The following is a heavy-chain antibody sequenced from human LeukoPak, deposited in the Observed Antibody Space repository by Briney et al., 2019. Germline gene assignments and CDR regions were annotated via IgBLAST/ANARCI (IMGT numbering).Heavy chain of an antibody. Sequence: SETLSLTCTVSGGSISSYYWGWIRQPPGKGLEWIGSIYHSGSTYYNPSLKSRVTISVDTSKNQFSLKLSSVTAADTAVYYCARVVAAGTFYYYYYMDVWGKGTTVTVSS. CDR2: IYHSGST. CDR3: ARVVAAGTFYYYYYMDV. V-gene: IGHV4-39*07. J-gene: IGHJ6*03. D-gene: IGHD6-13*01. CDR1: GGSISSYY.